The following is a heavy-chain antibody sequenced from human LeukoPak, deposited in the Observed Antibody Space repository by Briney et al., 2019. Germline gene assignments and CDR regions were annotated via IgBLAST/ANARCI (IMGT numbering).Heavy chain of an antibody. CDR1: GYSINNAYY. J-gene: IGHJ4*02. D-gene: IGHD1-26*01. V-gene: IGHV4-38-2*02. Sequence: ISDVSGYSINNAYYWGWVRQPPGKGMEWIRTLYHSGNTYYNPSLKSRITMSVDTSKNQFSLKLTSVTAADTGVYCCARDCCIVGATEWGDYWGQGTMVSVPS. CDR2: LYHSGNT. CDR3: ARDCCIVGATEWGDY.